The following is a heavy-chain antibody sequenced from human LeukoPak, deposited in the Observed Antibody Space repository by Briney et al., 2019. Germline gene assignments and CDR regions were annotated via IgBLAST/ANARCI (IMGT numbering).Heavy chain of an antibody. Sequence: SETLSLTCTVSGGSFTPYYWSWIRQPPGKGLEWIGHISYSGSTNYNPSLKSRVTVSIDTSKNQFSLKLSSVTAADTAVYYCARDLDSSGLPSWFDPWGQGTLVTVSS. CDR1: GGSFTPYY. V-gene: IGHV4-59*01. CDR3: ARDLDSSGLPSWFDP. CDR2: ISYSGST. J-gene: IGHJ5*02. D-gene: IGHD3-22*01.